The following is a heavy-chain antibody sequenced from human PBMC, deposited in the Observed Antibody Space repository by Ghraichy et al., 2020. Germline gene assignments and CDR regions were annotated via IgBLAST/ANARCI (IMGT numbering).Heavy chain of an antibody. CDR3: ARDPWGGAENSHYYYALDV. J-gene: IGHJ6*02. V-gene: IGHV3-11*06. Sequence: GESLRLSCAASGFTFSEYYMNWIRQAPGKGLEWVSFISTSGTYTKYADSVKGRFSISRDNTRNSLYLQLNSLRAEDTAVYYCARDPWGGAENSHYYYALDVWGRGTTVTVSS. CDR1: GFTFSEYY. D-gene: IGHD3-16*01. CDR2: ISTSGTYT.